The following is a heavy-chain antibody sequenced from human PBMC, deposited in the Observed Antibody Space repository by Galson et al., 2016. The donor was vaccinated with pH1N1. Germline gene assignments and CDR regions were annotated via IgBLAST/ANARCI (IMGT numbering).Heavy chain of an antibody. CDR3: GRLAAAGHSEYFQQ. D-gene: IGHD6-13*01. J-gene: IGHJ1*01. V-gene: IGHV5-51*01. CDR2: IYPGDSET. CDR1: GYSFTSYW. Sequence: QSGAEVKKPGESLKISCKGSGYSFTSYWIGWVRQMPGKGLEWMGIIYPGDSETRYSPSFQGQDSISPDKSISTAYLQWSSRKASDTAMYYCGRLAAAGHSEYFQQWGQGTLVTVSS.